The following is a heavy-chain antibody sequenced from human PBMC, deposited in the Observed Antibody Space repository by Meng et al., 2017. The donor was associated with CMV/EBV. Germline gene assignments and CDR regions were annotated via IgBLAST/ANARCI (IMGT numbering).Heavy chain of an antibody. CDR1: GYTFTGYY. D-gene: IGHD3-16*01. V-gene: IGHV1-2*02. CDR3: ARHYDYDDY. J-gene: IGHJ4*02. CDR2: INPNSGGT. Sequence: HVPVLPFGAEVKTAWVSVQFSCQASGYTFTGYYLPWVRQAPGLGLEWMGWINPNSGGTNYAQKFQGRVTMTRDTSISTAYMELSRLRSDDTAVYYCARHYDYDDYWGQGTLVTVSS.